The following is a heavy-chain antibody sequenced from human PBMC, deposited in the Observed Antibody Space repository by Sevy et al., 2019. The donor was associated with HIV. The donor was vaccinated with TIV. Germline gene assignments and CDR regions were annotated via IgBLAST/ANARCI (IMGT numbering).Heavy chain of an antibody. D-gene: IGHD3-3*01. Sequence: GGSLRLSCAASGFTFSSYSMNWVRQAPGKGLEWVSSISSSSSYIYYADSVKGRFTISRDNAKNSLYLQMNSLRAEDTAVYYCARDGNDFWSGYYYYYYGIDVWGQGTTVTVSS. J-gene: IGHJ6*02. V-gene: IGHV3-21*01. CDR3: ARDGNDFWSGYYYYYYGIDV. CDR1: GFTFSSYS. CDR2: ISSSSSYI.